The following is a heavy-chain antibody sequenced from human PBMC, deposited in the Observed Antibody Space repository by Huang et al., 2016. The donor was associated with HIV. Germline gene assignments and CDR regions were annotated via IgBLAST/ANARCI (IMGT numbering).Heavy chain of an antibody. V-gene: IGHV5-51*01. CDR3: ARLDTARNYYYYGLDV. CDR2: IYPYDSET. CDR1: GYSFAKYW. J-gene: IGHJ6*02. Sequence: EEQLVQSGAEVKKPGESLKISCEGSGYSFAKYWIGWVRQMPGKGLGWRGLIYPYDSETRYSPSFQGQVSSSADKAISTAYLQWSSLKASDTAMYYCARLDTARNYYYYGLDVWGQGTSVIVSS. D-gene: IGHD5-18*01.